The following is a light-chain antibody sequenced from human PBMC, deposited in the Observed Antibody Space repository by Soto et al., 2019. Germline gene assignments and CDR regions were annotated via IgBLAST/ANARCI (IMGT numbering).Light chain of an antibody. CDR3: QQYTNWPPFT. J-gene: IGKJ3*01. CDR2: GAS. CDR1: QSVSRS. Sequence: EIVMTQSPATLSVSPGERVTLSCRASQSVSRSLAWYQQKPGQAPRLLIYGASTRATGIPARFSGSGSGTEFTLTISSLQSEDFAVYYCQQYTNWPPFTFGPGTKVDIK. V-gene: IGKV3-15*01.